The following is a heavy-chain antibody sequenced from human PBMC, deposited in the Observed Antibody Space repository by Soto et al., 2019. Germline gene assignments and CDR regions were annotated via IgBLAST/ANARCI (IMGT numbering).Heavy chain of an antibody. CDR2: IWYDGSNK. J-gene: IGHJ6*02. Sequence: PGGSLRLSCAASGFTFNAYAMHLVRQAPGKGLEWVAVIWYDGSNKYYGDSVKGRFTISRDNSKNVLYLQMNSLRADDTAVYYCARGLGGYEILRGGDYYYAMDVWGQGTTVTVSS. CDR1: GFTFNAYA. V-gene: IGHV3-33*01. D-gene: IGHD3-9*01. CDR3: ARGLGGYEILRGGDYYYAMDV.